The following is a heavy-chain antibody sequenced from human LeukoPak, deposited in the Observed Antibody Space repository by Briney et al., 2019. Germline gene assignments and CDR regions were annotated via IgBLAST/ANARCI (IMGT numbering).Heavy chain of an antibody. V-gene: IGHV3-23*01. CDR3: AKDPRVAAFSDAFDI. CDR2: ISGSGGST. Sequence: PGGSLRLSCAASGFTFSSYAMSWVRQAPGKGPEWVSAISGSGGSTYYADSVKGRFTISRDNSKNTLYLQMNSLRAEDTTVYYCAKDPRVAAFSDAFDIWGQGTMVTVSS. CDR1: GFTFSSYA. J-gene: IGHJ3*02. D-gene: IGHD6-19*01.